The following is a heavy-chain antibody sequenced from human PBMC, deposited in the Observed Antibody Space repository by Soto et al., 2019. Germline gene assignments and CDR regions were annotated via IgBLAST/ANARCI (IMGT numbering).Heavy chain of an antibody. V-gene: IGHV1-69*01. CDR1: GGTFSSYA. D-gene: IGHD2-2*01. J-gene: IGHJ6*02. Sequence: QVQLVQSGAEVKKPGSSVKVSCQASGGTFSSYAISWVRQAPGQGLEWMGGIIPISDTTNYAQKLQGRVTITADESTSTAYMELSSLRSEDTAVYYCARSQGSSTSLEIYYYYYYGMDVWGQGTTVTVSS. CDR2: IIPISDTT. CDR3: ARSQGSSTSLEIYYYYYYGMDV.